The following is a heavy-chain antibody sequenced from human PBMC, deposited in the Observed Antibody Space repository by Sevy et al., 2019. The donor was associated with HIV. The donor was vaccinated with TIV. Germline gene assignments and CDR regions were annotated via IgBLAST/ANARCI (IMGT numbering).Heavy chain of an antibody. J-gene: IGHJ4*02. CDR1: GFTFGSYA. V-gene: IGHV3-23*01. Sequence: GGSLRLSCTASGFTFGSYAMSWVRQAPGKGLEWVSAISGTGRITYYADSVKGRFTISRDNSKNTQYLQMNSLRAEDPAVYYCAKEGQGEYYDSSGSSDYWGQGTLVTVSS. CDR2: ISGTGRIT. D-gene: IGHD3-22*01. CDR3: AKEGQGEYYDSSGSSDY.